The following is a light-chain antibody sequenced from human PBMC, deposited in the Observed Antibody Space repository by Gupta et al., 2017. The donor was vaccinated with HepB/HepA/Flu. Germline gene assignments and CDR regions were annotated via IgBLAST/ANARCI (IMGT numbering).Light chain of an antibody. CDR1: QGIRND. Sequence: DIQMTQSPSSLSASVGDRVTITFRASQGIRNDLGWYQQKPGKAPKCLIYAASRRQSGVPSPFRGSGSGTEFTLTISSLQPEDFATYYCRQYNGYAITFGGGTKVEIK. CDR3: RQYNGYAIT. V-gene: IGKV1-17*01. CDR2: AAS. J-gene: IGKJ4*01.